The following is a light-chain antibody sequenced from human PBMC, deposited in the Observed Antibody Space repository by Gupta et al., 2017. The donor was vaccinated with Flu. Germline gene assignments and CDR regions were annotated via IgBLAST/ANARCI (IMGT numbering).Light chain of an antibody. CDR2: REA. CDR3: HQRPDT. Sequence: EIVLTQSPGTLSLSPGERATLSCRASQSVSSSYLAWYQQKPGQAPRLLIYREASRATGIPDGVSGRESGTDFTRTLRRVESEDCAGEYRHQRPDTFGHGTKVDIK. V-gene: IGKV3-20*01. J-gene: IGKJ3*01. CDR1: QSVSSSY.